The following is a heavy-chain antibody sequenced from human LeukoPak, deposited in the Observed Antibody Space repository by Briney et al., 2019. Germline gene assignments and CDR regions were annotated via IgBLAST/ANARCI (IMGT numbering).Heavy chain of an antibody. D-gene: IGHD2-8*01. CDR1: GGSISRDGHY. J-gene: IGHJ3*02. Sequence: SETLSLTCTASGGSISRDGHYWSWIRQYPGKGLESIGSVSSSGTTTYNPSLKSRVTISLDTSQNQFSLNLRSLTAADTAVYYCAREMVRDAFDIWGQGTMVTVSS. V-gene: IGHV4-31*03. CDR3: AREMVRDAFDI. CDR2: VSSSGTT.